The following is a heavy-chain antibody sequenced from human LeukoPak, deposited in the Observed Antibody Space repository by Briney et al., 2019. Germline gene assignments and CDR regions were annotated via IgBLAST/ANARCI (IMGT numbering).Heavy chain of an antibody. V-gene: IGHV1-2*02. CDR1: GYTFTGYY. J-gene: IGHJ4*02. CDR2: ISPNTGAT. Sequence: ASVRVSCKPSGYTFTGYYLHWVRQAPGQALEWMGWISPNTGATVYAQNFQDTVTMSRDTSIDTAYMDLSSLRSDDPAVYHCARERVGSGWPRPYYFEFGSEGTLVTVS. D-gene: IGHD6-19*01. CDR3: ARERVGSGWPRPYYFEF.